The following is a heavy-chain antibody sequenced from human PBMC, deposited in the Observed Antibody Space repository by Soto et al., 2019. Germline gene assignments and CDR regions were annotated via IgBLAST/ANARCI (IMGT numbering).Heavy chain of an antibody. CDR2: MYNTGST. V-gene: IGHV4-59*01. D-gene: IGHD2-21*02. J-gene: IGHJ6*02. CDR3: ARDLWGYCGTDCYPLDV. CDR1: GGSISSYY. Sequence: SETLSLTCTVSGGSISSYYWSWIRQPPGKGLEWIGYMYNTGSTVYNPSFKSRVTTSVDTSKNQFSLKLNSVTAADTAVYYCARDLWGYCGTDCYPLDVWGQGTTVTVSS.